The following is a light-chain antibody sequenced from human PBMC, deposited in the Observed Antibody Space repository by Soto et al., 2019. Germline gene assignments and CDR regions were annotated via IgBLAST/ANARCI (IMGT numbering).Light chain of an antibody. V-gene: IGLV1-51*01. CDR1: SSHIGHNY. Sequence: QSVLTQPPSVSAAPGQKVTISCSGSSSHIGHNYVSWYQQLPGTAPKLLIYDTNKRPSGIPDRFSGSKSGTSGTLDITGLQTGDEADYYCATWDYSLTGEVFGGGTKLTVL. CDR2: DTN. J-gene: IGLJ2*01. CDR3: ATWDYSLTGEV.